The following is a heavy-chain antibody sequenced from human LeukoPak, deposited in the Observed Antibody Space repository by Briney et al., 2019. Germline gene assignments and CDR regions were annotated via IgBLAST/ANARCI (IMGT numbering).Heavy chain of an antibody. J-gene: IGHJ4*02. CDR2: INHSGST. CDR1: GGSFSGYY. D-gene: IGHD1-26*01. Sequence: ASETLSLTCAVYGGSFSGYYWSWIRQPPGKGLEWIGEINHSGSTNYNPSLKSRVTISVDTSKNQFSLKLSSVTAADTAVYHCARPKSYSGSYNYWGQGTLVTVSS. CDR3: ARPKSYSGSYNY. V-gene: IGHV4-34*01.